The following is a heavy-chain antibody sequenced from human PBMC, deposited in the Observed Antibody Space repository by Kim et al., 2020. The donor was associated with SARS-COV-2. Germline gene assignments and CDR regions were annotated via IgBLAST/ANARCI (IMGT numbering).Heavy chain of an antibody. V-gene: IGHV3-48*03. CDR3: ARDIVVVGGLDYFDY. Sequence: GGSLRLSCAASGFTFSSYEMNWVRQAPGKGLEWVSYISSSGSTIYYADSVKGRFTISRDNAKNSLYLQMNSLRAEDTAVYYCARDIVVVGGLDYFDYWGQGTLVTVSS. D-gene: IGHD2-15*01. CDR1: GFTFSSYE. J-gene: IGHJ4*02. CDR2: ISSSGSTI.